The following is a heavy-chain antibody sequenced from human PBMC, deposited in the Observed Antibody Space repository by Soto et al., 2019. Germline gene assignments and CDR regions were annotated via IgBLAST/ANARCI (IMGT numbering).Heavy chain of an antibody. CDR2: ISSSSSTI. CDR3: ARDSDYDFWSGYPDEEQYYFDY. V-gene: IGHV3-48*02. CDR1: GFTFSSYS. D-gene: IGHD3-3*01. J-gene: IGHJ4*02. Sequence: GGSLRLSCAASGFTFSSYSMNWVRQAPGKGLERVSYISSSSSTIYYADSVKSRFTISRDNAKNSLYLQMNSLRDEDTAVYYCARDSDYDFWSGYPDEEQYYFDYWGQGTLVTVSS.